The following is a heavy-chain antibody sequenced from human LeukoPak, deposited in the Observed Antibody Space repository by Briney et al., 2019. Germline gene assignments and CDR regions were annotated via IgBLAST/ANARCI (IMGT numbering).Heavy chain of an antibody. Sequence: PGGSLRLSCAASGFTISSNYMSWVRQAPGKGLEWVSIIYSGGSTYYADSVKGRFTISRDNSKNTLTIQMNNLRTEDTAVYYCARGALYHMDVWGKGTTVTISS. J-gene: IGHJ6*03. CDR1: GFTISSNY. V-gene: IGHV3-53*01. CDR2: IYSGGST. CDR3: ARGALYHMDV.